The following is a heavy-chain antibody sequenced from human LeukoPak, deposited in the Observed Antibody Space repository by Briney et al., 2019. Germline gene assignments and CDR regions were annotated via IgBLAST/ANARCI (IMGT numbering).Heavy chain of an antibody. CDR1: GFTFSSYG. CDR3: AKGGYDILTGYYPD. V-gene: IGHV3-30*02. Sequence: GGSLRLSCAASGFTFSSYGMHWVRQAPGKGLEWVAFIRYDGSNKYYADSVKGRFTISRDNPKNTLYLQMNSLRAEDTAVYYCAKGGYDILTGYYPDWGQGTLVTVSS. CDR2: IRYDGSNK. J-gene: IGHJ4*02. D-gene: IGHD3-9*01.